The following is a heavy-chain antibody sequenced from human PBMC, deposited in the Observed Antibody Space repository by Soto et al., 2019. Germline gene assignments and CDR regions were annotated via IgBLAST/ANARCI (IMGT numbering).Heavy chain of an antibody. CDR3: AKDRMGAGVRGYFAY. V-gene: IGHV3-30*18. D-gene: IGHD3-10*01. CDR1: GFTFSAYG. Sequence: QVQLVESGGGVVLPGRSLRLSCAGSGFTFSAYGMDWVRQAPGKGLEWVAVISYDGSNKYYADSVKGRFTISRDNSKNTLYLQMTSLRAEDTAVYYCAKDRMGAGVRGYFAYWGQGTLVTVSS. J-gene: IGHJ4*02. CDR2: ISYDGSNK.